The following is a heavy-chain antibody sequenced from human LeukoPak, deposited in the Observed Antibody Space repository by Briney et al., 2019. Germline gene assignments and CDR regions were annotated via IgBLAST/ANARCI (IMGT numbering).Heavy chain of an antibody. CDR1: GFTFRSSW. CDR3: ARDPSGGSLYYGMDV. J-gene: IGHJ6*02. Sequence: GGSLRLSCAASGFTFRSSWMHWVRQAPGKGLVWVSRINSDGGSTTYADSVKGRFTISRDNAKNTLFMQMNSLRAEDTAVYYCARDPSGGSLYYGMDVWGQGTTVTVSS. D-gene: IGHD5-12*01. V-gene: IGHV3-74*03. CDR2: INSDGGST.